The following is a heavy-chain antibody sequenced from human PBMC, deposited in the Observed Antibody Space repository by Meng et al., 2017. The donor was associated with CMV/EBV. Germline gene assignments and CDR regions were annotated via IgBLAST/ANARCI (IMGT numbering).Heavy chain of an antibody. J-gene: IGHJ5*02. CDR2: IYYSGST. CDR3: ARVYCSGGSCYGNWFDP. CDR1: GGSISSGDYY. Sequence: LHVAGPGLAKPTPTLPLTCTVSGGSISSGDYYWSLIRRPPGNGLKWIGYIYYSGSTYYNPSLKSRVTISVDTSKNQFSLKLSSVTAAYPAVYYCARVYCSGGSCYGNWFDPWGQGTLVTVSS. D-gene: IGHD2-15*01. V-gene: IGHV4-30-4*08.